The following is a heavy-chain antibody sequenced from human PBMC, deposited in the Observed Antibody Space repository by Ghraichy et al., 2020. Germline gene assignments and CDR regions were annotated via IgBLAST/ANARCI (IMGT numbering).Heavy chain of an antibody. J-gene: IGHJ5*02. CDR1: GFTFSSYS. CDR3: ARDREKYQLLRIPRRGWFDP. V-gene: IGHV3-48*02. Sequence: GGSLRLSCAASGFTFSSYSMNWVRQAPGKGLEWVSYISSSSSTIYYADSVKGRFTISRDNAKNSLYLQMNSLRDEDTAVYYCARDREKYQLLRIPRRGWFDPWGQGTLVTVSS. D-gene: IGHD2-2*01. CDR2: ISSSSSTI.